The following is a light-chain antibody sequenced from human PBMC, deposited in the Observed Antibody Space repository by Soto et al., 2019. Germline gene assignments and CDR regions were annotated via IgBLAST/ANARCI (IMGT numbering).Light chain of an antibody. Sequence: QSVLTQPRSVSGSPGQSVTISCTGTSSDVGGYNYVSWYQQHPVKAPKLMIYDVSKRPSGVPDRVSGSKSGNTASLTISGLEDEDEAYYYCCSYADSYYVFGTGTKLTVL. J-gene: IGLJ1*01. CDR3: CSYADSYYV. V-gene: IGLV2-11*01. CDR2: DVS. CDR1: SSDVGGYNY.